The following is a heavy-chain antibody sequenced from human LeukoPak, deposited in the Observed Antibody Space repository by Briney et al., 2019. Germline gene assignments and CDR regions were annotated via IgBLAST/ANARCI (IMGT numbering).Heavy chain of an antibody. Sequence: ASVKVSCKASGYTFTGYYMHWVRQAPGQGLEWMGWINPNSGGTNYGRVTMTRDTSISTAYMELSRLRSDDTAVYYCARVHIDKYYYDETTNFDIWGQGTLVTVSS. CDR2: INPNSGGT. V-gene: IGHV1-2*02. CDR3: ARVHIDKYYYDETTNFDI. D-gene: IGHD3-22*01. CDR1: GYTFTGYY. J-gene: IGHJ3*02.